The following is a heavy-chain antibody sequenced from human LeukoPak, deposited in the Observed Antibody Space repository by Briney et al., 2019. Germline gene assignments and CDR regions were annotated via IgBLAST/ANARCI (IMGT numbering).Heavy chain of an antibody. V-gene: IGHV4-61*02. Sequence: PSETLSLTCTVSGGSISSANYYWNWIRQPAGKGLEWIGRIYTTGNTYYNPSLKSRVTISVNTSQNQFSLQLSSVTAADTVVNYCARDFGSSPDYYYYMDVWGKGTTVTVSS. J-gene: IGHJ6*03. CDR1: GGSISSANYY. CDR2: IYTTGNT. CDR3: ARDFGSSPDYYYYMDV. D-gene: IGHD6-13*01.